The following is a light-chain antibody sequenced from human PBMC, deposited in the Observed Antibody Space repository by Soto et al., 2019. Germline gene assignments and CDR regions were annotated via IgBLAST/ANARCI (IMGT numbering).Light chain of an antibody. CDR3: QQDGSSPRT. CDR2: GAS. Sequence: ENLLTQSPGTLSLSPGEGATLSCRASRGVSANYLAWYQQKPGQAPTLLIYGASIRAAGIPDRFSGSGSGTDFTLTIRRLEPDDCAVYYCQQDGSSPRTFGQGTKVEIK. V-gene: IGKV3-20*01. J-gene: IGKJ1*01. CDR1: RGVSANY.